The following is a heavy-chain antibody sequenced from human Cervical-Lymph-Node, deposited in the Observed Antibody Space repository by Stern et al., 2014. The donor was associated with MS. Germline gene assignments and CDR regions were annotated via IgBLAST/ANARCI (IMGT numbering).Heavy chain of an antibody. V-gene: IGHV4-31*03. Sequence: QVQLQESGPGLVKPSHTLSLTCTVSGGSISSGGYYWSWIRQHPGKGLEWIGYIYYSGSNYYNPSFKSRVTISVDTSKNQFSLKLSSVTAADTAVYYCARVSYDFWSGYYVFDYWGQGTLVTVSS. D-gene: IGHD3-3*01. CDR2: IYYSGSN. J-gene: IGHJ4*02. CDR1: GGSISSGGYY. CDR3: ARVSYDFWSGYYVFDY.